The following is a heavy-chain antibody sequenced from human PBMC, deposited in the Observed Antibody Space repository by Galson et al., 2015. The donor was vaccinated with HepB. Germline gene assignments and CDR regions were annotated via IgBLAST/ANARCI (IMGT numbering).Heavy chain of an antibody. D-gene: IGHD5-12*01. J-gene: IGHJ4*02. Sequence: SVKVSCKASGYTFTDYAINWVRQAPGQGLEWMGWINTNTGNPTYARGFTGRFVFSLDTSVSTAYLQISGLKAEDTAVYYCATRKTQNSGWRPDYWGQGTLVTVSS. V-gene: IGHV7-4-1*02. CDR1: GYTFTDYA. CDR2: INTNTGNP. CDR3: ATRKTQNSGWRPDY.